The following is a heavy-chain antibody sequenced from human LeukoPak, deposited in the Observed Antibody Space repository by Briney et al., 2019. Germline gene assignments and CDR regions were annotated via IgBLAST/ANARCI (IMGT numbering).Heavy chain of an antibody. Sequence: GESLKIPCKGSGYSFSSYWIGWVRQMPGKGLEWMGIIYPGDSDTRYSPSFQGQVTISADKSISTAYLQWSILKASDTAMYYCARRDGYDSTTFDYWGQGTLVTISS. CDR1: GYSFSSYW. D-gene: IGHD5-24*01. V-gene: IGHV5-51*01. CDR2: IYPGDSDT. J-gene: IGHJ4*02. CDR3: ARRDGYDSTTFDY.